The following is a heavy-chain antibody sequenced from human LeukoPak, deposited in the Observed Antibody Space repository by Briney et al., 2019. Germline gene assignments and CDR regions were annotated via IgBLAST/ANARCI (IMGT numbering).Heavy chain of an antibody. CDR3: AKDQLGEELLGDY. D-gene: IGHD1-26*01. CDR2: IRYDGSNK. V-gene: IGHV3-30*02. CDR1: GFTFSSYG. Sequence: GGSLSLSCAASGFTFSSYGMHWVRQAPGKGLEWVAFIRYDGSNKYYADSVKGRFTISRDNSKNTLYLQMNSLRAEDTAVYYCAKDQLGEELLGDYWGQGTLVTVSS. J-gene: IGHJ4*02.